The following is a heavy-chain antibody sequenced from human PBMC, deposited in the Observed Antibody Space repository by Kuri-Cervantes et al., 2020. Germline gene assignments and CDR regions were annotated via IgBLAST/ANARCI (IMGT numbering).Heavy chain of an antibody. V-gene: IGHV3-30*03. CDR3: ARDPSP. Sequence: GGSLRLSCAASGFTFSSYGMHWVRQAPGKGLEWVAVISYDGSNKYYADSVKGRFTISRDNAKNSLYLQMNSLRAEDTAVYYCARDPSPWGQGTLVTVSS. CDR1: GFTFSSYG. J-gene: IGHJ5*02. CDR2: ISYDGSNK.